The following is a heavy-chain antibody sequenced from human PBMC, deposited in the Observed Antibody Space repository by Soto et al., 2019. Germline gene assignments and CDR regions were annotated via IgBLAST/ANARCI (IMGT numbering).Heavy chain of an antibody. J-gene: IGHJ4*02. CDR1: EFTFSSYA. CDR2: ISGSGGST. CDR3: AKRLGIVATIPYFDY. V-gene: IGHV3-23*01. D-gene: IGHD5-12*01. Sequence: GGPLRLSCAASEFTFSSYAMSWVRQAPGKGLEWVSAISGSGGSTYYADSVKGRFTISRDNSKNTLYLQMNSLRAEDTAVYYCAKRLGIVATIPYFDYWGQGTLVTVSS.